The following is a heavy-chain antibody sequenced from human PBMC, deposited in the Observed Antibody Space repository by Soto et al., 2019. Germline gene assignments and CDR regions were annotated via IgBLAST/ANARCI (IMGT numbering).Heavy chain of an antibody. J-gene: IGHJ4*02. CDR2: ISAYNGNT. V-gene: IGHV1-18*01. CDR1: GYTFTNFG. CDR3: GGGAGPIDY. Sequence: QVQLVQSGAEVKKPGASVKVSCKASGYTFTNFGISWVRQAPGQGLEWMGWISAYNGNTNYAQNFQGRVTMTTDTTTSTAYMESRSMRSDDTALYYSGGGAGPIDYWGQGTLVTVSS.